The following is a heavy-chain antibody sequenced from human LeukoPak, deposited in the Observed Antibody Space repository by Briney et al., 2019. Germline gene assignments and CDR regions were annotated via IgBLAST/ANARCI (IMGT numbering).Heavy chain of an antibody. V-gene: IGHV3-23*01. CDR3: AKVPTEGGSSGYFDY. D-gene: IGHD1-26*01. CDR1: GFTFNNYA. Sequence: GGSLRLSCAASGFTFNNYAMSWVRQAPGKGLEWVSAISGSGGRTYDADSVRGRFTISRDNSKNTLYLQMNSLRAEDTAVYFCAKVPTEGGSSGYFDYWGQGTLVTVSS. J-gene: IGHJ4*02. CDR2: ISGSGGRT.